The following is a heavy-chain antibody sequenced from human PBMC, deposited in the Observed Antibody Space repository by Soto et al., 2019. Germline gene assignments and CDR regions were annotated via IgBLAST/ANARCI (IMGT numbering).Heavy chain of an antibody. V-gene: IGHV3-15*01. CDR3: TTDHGVRSFDY. Sequence: EVQLVESGGGLVKPGGSLRLSCAASGFTFSNACMSWVRQAPGKGLEWVGRIKSKTDGGTTDYAAPVKGRFTISRDDSKNARYLQMNSLKTEDTAVDYWTTDHGVRSFDYWGQGTLVTVSS. CDR1: GFTFSNAC. J-gene: IGHJ4*02. CDR2: IKSKTDGGTT. D-gene: IGHD4-17*01.